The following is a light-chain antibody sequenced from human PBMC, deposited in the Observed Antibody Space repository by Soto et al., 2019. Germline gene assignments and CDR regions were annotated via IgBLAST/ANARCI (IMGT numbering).Light chain of an antibody. Sequence: QSVLTQPASVSGSPGQSITISCTGSSSDGGTYNLVSWYQQHPGKAPKLMIYEGSKRPSGVSNRFSGSKSGNTASLTMSGLQAEDEADYYCCSYAGSSTFEVFGGGTKLTVL. CDR2: EGS. CDR1: SSDGGTYNL. J-gene: IGLJ2*01. V-gene: IGLV2-23*03. CDR3: CSYAGSSTFEV.